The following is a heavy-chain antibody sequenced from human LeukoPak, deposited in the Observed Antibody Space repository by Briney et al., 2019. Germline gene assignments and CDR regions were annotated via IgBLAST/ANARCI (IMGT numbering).Heavy chain of an antibody. D-gene: IGHD5-18*01. J-gene: IGHJ4*02. CDR3: ARDSGYSYGYVY. V-gene: IGHV4-59*13. Sequence: SETLSLTCTVSGGSISSYYWNWIRQPPGKGLEWIGYIYYSGSTNYSPSLKSRVTISVDTSKNQFSLKLSSVTAADTAVYYCARDSGYSYGYVYWGQGTLVTVSS. CDR1: GGSISSYY. CDR2: IYYSGST.